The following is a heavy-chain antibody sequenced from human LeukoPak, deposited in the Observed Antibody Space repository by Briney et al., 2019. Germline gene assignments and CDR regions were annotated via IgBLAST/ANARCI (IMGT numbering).Heavy chain of an antibody. CDR1: GGTFSSYA. Sequence: SVKVSCKASGGTFSSYAISWVRQAPGQGLEWMGGIIPIFGTANYAQKFQGRVTITTDESTSTAYMELSSLRSEDTAVYYCAILPGYCSSTSCWRGFDYWGQGTLVTVSS. CDR2: IIPIFGTA. J-gene: IGHJ4*02. D-gene: IGHD2-2*01. V-gene: IGHV1-69*05. CDR3: AILPGYCSSTSCWRGFDY.